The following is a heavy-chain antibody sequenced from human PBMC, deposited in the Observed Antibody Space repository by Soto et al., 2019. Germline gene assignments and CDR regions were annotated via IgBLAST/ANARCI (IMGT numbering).Heavy chain of an antibody. Sequence: QVQLVESGGGVVQPGRSLRLSCAASGFTFSSYAMHWVRQAPGKGLEWVAVISYDGSNKYYADSVKSRFTISRDNSKNTLYLQMNSLRAEDTAVYYCARDPVAYCGGDCRTFDYWGQGTLVTVSS. V-gene: IGHV3-30-3*01. J-gene: IGHJ4*02. D-gene: IGHD2-21*02. CDR3: ARDPVAYCGGDCRTFDY. CDR2: ISYDGSNK. CDR1: GFTFSSYA.